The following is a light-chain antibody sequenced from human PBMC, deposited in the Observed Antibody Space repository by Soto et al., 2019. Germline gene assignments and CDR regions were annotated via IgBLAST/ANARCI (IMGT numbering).Light chain of an antibody. CDR2: INYDGTH. CDR3: QSLGTGIQV. CDR1: SGYSTYA. V-gene: IGLV4-69*01. J-gene: IGLJ3*02. Sequence: QAVVTQSPSASASLGASVKLTCTLSSGYSTYAIAWHQQQSEKGPRFLMKINYDGTHSKGDGFFDRFSGSSSAAERHLTISSLQSDDEADYYCQSLGTGIQVFGGGTKVTVL.